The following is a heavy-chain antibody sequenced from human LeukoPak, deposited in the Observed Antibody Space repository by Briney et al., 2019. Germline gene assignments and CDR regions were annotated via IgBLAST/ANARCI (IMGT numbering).Heavy chain of an antibody. J-gene: IGHJ4*02. D-gene: IGHD4-17*01. CDR2: IYYTGSPT. CDR1: GGSITSSTHY. CDR3: ARDFLRDYGDPFDS. V-gene: IGHV4-39*07. Sequence: SETLSLTCTVSGGSITSSTHYWGWIRQPPGKGLEWIGTIYYTGSPTFYNPFLKSRLTISVDTSKSHFSLKLTSVTAADTAVYYCARDFLRDYGDPFDSWGQGTLVTVSS.